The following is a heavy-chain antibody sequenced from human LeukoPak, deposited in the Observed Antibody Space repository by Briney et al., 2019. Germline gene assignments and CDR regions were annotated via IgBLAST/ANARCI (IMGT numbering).Heavy chain of an antibody. Sequence: GGSLRLSWAASGFTFSSYAMHWVRQAPGKGLGWVAVISYDGSNKYYADSVKGRFTISRDNSKNTLYVQMNSLRAEDTAVYYCAREEDALIGTRSNYYYYGMDVWGQGTTVTVSS. CDR3: AREEDALIGTRSNYYYYGMDV. V-gene: IGHV3-30-3*01. CDR1: GFTFSSYA. J-gene: IGHJ6*02. CDR2: ISYDGSNK. D-gene: IGHD2-2*01.